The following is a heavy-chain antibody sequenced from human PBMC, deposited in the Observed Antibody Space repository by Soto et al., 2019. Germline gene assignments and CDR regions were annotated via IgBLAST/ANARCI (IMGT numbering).Heavy chain of an antibody. CDR2: ISSTGITK. J-gene: IGHJ4*02. CDR3: ATYPWGSSIDY. V-gene: IGHV3-48*03. D-gene: IGHD3-16*01. Sequence: PGGSLRLSCAASGFTFSSSEMIWVRQSPGKGLEWVSYISSTGITKYYADSMKGRITISRDNAKNSLYLRMNSLTVEDTAIYYCATYPWGSSIDYWGQGTLVTVSS. CDR1: GFTFSSSE.